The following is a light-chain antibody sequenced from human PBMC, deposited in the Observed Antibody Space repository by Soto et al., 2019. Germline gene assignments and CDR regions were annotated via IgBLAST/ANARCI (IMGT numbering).Light chain of an antibody. CDR3: QQYNNWPIT. CDR1: QNVLSN. CDR2: GAS. V-gene: IGKV3-15*01. Sequence: EIVMTQSPATLSVSPVERATLSCMASQNVLSNLAWYQQKPGQAPRLLIYGASTRATGLPARFSGSGSGTQFTLTISSLQSEDFAVYYCQQYNNWPITFGQGTRLEIK. J-gene: IGKJ5*01.